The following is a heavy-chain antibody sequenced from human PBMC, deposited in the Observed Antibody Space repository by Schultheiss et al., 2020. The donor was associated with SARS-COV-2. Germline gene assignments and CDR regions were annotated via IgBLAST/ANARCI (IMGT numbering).Heavy chain of an antibody. CDR1: GFTFSNAW. V-gene: IGHV3-53*01. J-gene: IGHJ4*02. CDR2: IYSGGST. D-gene: IGHD1-14*01. CDR3: TTKVPRG. Sequence: GGSLRLSCAASGFTFSNAWMNWVRQAPGKGLEWVSVIYSGGSTYYADSVKGRFTISRDNSKNTLYLQMNSLRAEDTAVYYCTTKVPRGWGQGTLVTVSS.